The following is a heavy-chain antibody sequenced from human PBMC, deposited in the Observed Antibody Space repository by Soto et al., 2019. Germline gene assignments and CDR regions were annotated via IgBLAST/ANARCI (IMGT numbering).Heavy chain of an antibody. D-gene: IGHD3-16*01. V-gene: IGHV2-5*02. CDR2: IYWDDDK. CDR1: GFSLTTRGVG. J-gene: IGHJ5*02. Sequence: QITLKESGPTLVKPTQTLTLTCTFSGFSLTTRGVGVGWIRQPPGKALERLALIYWDDDKRYSPSLQSRLSITKDTSKNQVVLTMTNVDPVDTATYYCAHIPNYYQYDWFDPGGQGTLVSVSS. CDR3: AHIPNYYQYDWFDP.